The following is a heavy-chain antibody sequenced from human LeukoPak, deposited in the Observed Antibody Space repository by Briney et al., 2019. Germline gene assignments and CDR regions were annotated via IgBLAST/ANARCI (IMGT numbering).Heavy chain of an antibody. J-gene: IGHJ4*02. V-gene: IGHV3-23*01. D-gene: IGHD3-10*01. CDR1: GFTFSSYA. CDR2: ISGSGGST. CDR3: AKEPWGFGELLGYFDY. Sequence: GSLRLSCAASGFTFSSYAMSWVRQAPGKGLEWVSAISGSGGSTYYADSVKGRFTISRDNSKNTLYLQMNSLRAEDTAVYYCAKEPWGFGELLGYFDYWGQGTLVTVSS.